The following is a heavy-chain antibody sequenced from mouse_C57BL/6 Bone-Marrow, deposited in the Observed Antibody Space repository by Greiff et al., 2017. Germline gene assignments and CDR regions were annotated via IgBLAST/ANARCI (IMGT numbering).Heavy chain of an antibody. V-gene: IGHV1-26*01. CDR3: ARDYYCSSWYFDY. CDR2: INPNNGGT. J-gene: IGHJ2*01. D-gene: IGHD1-1*01. CDR1: GYTFTDYY. Sequence: EVQLQQSGPELVKPGASVKISCKASGYTFTDYYMNWVKQSHGKSLEWIGDINPNNGGTRYKQKLKGKATLTVDKSSSTAYMELRSLTSDDSAVYYCARDYYCSSWYFDYWGQGTILTVSS.